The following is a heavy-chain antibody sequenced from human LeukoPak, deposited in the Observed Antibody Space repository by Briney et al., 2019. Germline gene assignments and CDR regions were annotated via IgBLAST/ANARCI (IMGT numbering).Heavy chain of an antibody. CDR1: GGSFSGYY. Sequence: SETLSLTCAVYGGSFSGYYWSWIRQPPGKGLEWIGSIYYSGSTYYNPSLKSRVTISVDTSKNQFSLKLSSVTAADTAVYYYARHIPYQLLPNWFDPWGQGTLVTVSS. CDR2: IYYSGST. V-gene: IGHV4-34*01. J-gene: IGHJ5*02. CDR3: ARHIPYQLLPNWFDP. D-gene: IGHD2-2*01.